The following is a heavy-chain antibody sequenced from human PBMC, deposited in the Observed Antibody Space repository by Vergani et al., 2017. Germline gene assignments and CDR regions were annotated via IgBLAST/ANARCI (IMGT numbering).Heavy chain of an antibody. D-gene: IGHD2-15*01. Sequence: VQLVPSGAAVKKPGASVKVSCKASGYPFTSYYMHWVRRAPGQGLTWIGIINPSGCSTIYAQKFQGRVTMTRDTSTSIVYMELSSLRSEDTAGYYCTRGWYYNIISYWAYWGQGTLVTVSS. CDR2: INPSGCST. CDR1: GYPFTSYY. CDR3: TRGWYYNIISYWAY. J-gene: IGHJ4*02. V-gene: IGHV1-46*03.